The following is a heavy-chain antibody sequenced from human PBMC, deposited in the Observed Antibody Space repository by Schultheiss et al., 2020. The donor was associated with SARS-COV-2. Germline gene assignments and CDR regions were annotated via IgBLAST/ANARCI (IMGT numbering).Heavy chain of an antibody. Sequence: GESLKISCAASGFTFSTYGMHWVRQAPGKGLEWVAVMSYDGSSKYYADSVKGRFTISRDNSKNTLYLQMNSLRAEDTAVYYCAKVPYYYDSSGYYLWGQGTLVTVSS. D-gene: IGHD3-22*01. V-gene: IGHV3-30*18. CDR2: MSYDGSSK. CDR1: GFTFSTYG. J-gene: IGHJ4*02. CDR3: AKVPYYYDSSGYYL.